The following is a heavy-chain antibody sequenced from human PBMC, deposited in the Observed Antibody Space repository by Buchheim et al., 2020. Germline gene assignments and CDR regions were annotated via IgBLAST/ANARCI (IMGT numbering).Heavy chain of an antibody. CDR1: GFTFSSDW. D-gene: IGHD2-15*01. Sequence: EERLVESGGGLGQPGGSLRLSCAASGFTFSSDWMHWVRQAPGKGLVWVSRINPDGSTTTYADSVKGRFTISRDNGRTTLYLQMNSLRGEDTAIYYCTRSANFFRGMDVWGQGTT. V-gene: IGHV3-74*01. CDR2: INPDGSTT. CDR3: TRSANFFRGMDV. J-gene: IGHJ6*02.